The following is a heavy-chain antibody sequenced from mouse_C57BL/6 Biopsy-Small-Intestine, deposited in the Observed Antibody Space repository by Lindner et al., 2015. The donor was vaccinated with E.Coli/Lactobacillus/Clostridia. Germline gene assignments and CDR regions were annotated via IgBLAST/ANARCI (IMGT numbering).Heavy chain of an antibody. CDR2: INPDSGDT. CDR1: GYTFSGYY. D-gene: IGHD1-1*02. Sequence: SVKVSCKASGYTFSGYYIHWVRQAPGQGLEWMAWINPDSGDTNYAQIFQGRVTVTRDASISTVYMEMSRLTSDDTAVYYCARADQSTTYPYSGSARNDCWGQGTLVTVSS. V-gene: IGHV1-84*02. CDR3: ARADQSTTYPYSGSARNDC. J-gene: IGHJ4*01.